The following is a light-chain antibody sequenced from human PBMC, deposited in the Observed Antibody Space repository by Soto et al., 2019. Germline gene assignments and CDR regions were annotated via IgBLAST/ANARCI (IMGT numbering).Light chain of an antibody. CDR2: GAA. Sequence: EIVVTQSPATLALSAGEGATLSCRACQSVGINFAGCQQKPGQAPRRLIIGAASRAAGIIARRFSSGGAGNDFPMKISRVEAEDVVVYCRQHRIQALTFGEGTKVDIK. J-gene: IGKJ1*01. CDR1: QSVGIN. CDR3: QHRIQALT. V-gene: IGKV3-15*01.